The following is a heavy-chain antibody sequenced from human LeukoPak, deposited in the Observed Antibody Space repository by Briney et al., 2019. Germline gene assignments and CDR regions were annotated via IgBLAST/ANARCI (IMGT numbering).Heavy chain of an antibody. V-gene: IGHV4-34*01. J-gene: IGHJ4*02. D-gene: IGHD6-19*01. CDR2: INHRGSA. CDR1: VGSFSDYH. Sequence: SETLSLTCAVYVGSFSDYHWSWIRQSPGKGLEWIGEINHRGSANYNPSLQSRVTMSVDTSKNQFSLRLTSVTVADTAVYYCARSAFDSSGWKANDYWGQGTLVTVSS. CDR3: ARSAFDSSGWKANDY.